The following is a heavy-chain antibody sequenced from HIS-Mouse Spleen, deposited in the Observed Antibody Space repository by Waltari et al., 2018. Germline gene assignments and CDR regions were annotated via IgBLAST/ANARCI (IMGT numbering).Heavy chain of an antibody. CDR3: AKASSGWLDY. J-gene: IGHJ4*02. V-gene: IGHV3-30*18. Sequence: QVQLVESGGGVVQPGRSLRLSCAASGFTFSSYGMPWVRQAPGKGLEWLAVISYDGSNKYYADSVKGRFTISRDNSKNTLYLQMNSLRAEDTAVYYCAKASSGWLDYWGQGTLVTVSS. CDR2: ISYDGSNK. D-gene: IGHD6-19*01. CDR1: GFTFSSYG.